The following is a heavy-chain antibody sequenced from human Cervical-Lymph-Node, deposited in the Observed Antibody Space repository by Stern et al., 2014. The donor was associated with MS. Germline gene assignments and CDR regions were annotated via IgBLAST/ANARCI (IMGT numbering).Heavy chain of an antibody. Sequence: QVQLLQPGAEVKKPGASVKVSCKASGYTFTRYGISWVRQAPGHGLEWMGWFIVYNGNTNYAQKIQGRVTMTTDTSTSTAYMELRSLRSDDTAVYYCARDLISGYYSEGAFDIWGQGTMVTVSS. CDR2: FIVYNGNT. V-gene: IGHV1-18*01. CDR1: GYTFTRYG. D-gene: IGHD3-22*01. J-gene: IGHJ3*02. CDR3: ARDLISGYYSEGAFDI.